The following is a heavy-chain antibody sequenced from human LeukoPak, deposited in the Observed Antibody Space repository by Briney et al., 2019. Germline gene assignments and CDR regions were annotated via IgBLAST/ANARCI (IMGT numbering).Heavy chain of an antibody. CDR3: AAYNCSRTSCYTGGFDF. CDR1: GFTLTTYS. CDR2: ISTSGRST. Sequence: GGSLRLSCAASGFTLTTYSMSWVRQAPGRGLEWVSAISTSGRSTYYADSVKGRFTISRDSSENTLNLQMNSLRAEDTAVYYCAAYNCSRTSCYTGGFDFWGQGTLVTVSS. J-gene: IGHJ4*02. V-gene: IGHV3-23*01. D-gene: IGHD2-2*02.